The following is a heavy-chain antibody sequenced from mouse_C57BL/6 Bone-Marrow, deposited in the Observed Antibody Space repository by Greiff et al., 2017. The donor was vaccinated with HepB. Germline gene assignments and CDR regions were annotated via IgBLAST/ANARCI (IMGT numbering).Heavy chain of an antibody. CDR2: INYDGSST. CDR3: ARDPRYDYDRYWYFDV. V-gene: IGHV5-16*01. J-gene: IGHJ1*03. Sequence: LVESEGGLVQPGSSMKLSCTASGFTFSDYYMAWVRQVPEKGLEWVANINYDGSSTYYLDSLKSRFIISRDNAKNILYLQMSSLKSEDTATYYCARDPRYDYDRYWYFDVWGTGTTVTVSS. D-gene: IGHD2-4*01. CDR1: GFTFSDYY.